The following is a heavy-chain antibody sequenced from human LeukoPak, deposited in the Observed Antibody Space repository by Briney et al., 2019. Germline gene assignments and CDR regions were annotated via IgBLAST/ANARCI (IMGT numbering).Heavy chain of an antibody. CDR2: INSDGSTT. CDR3: ARVGLPYGFDY. J-gene: IGHJ4*02. Sequence: PGGSLRLSCAASEFTFSSHSMHWVRQAPGKGLVWVSRINSDGSTTSYADSVKGRFTISRDNAKNTLYLQMNSLRAEDTAVYYCARVGLPYGFDYWGQGTPVTVSS. V-gene: IGHV3-74*01. D-gene: IGHD4-17*01. CDR1: EFTFSSHS.